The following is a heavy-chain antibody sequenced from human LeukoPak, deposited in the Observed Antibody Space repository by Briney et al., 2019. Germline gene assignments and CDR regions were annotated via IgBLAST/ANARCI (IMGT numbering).Heavy chain of an antibody. J-gene: IGHJ4*02. V-gene: IGHV3-7*01. Sequence: PGGSLRLSCAASGFTFSNAWMSWVRQAPGKGLEWVANIKQDGSEKYYVDSVKGRFTISRDNAKNSLYLQMNSLRAEDTAVYYCARDRGGQYQFDYWGQGTLVTVSS. CDR2: IKQDGSEK. D-gene: IGHD3-10*01. CDR1: GFTFSNAW. CDR3: ARDRGGQYQFDY.